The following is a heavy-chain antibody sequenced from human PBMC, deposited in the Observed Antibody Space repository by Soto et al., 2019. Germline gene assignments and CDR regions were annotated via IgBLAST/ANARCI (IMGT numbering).Heavy chain of an antibody. J-gene: IGHJ6*03. CDR2: IYYSGST. CDR1: GGSISSSSYY. V-gene: IGHV4-39*02. Sequence: SETLSLTCTVSGGSISSSSYYWGWIRQPPGKGLEWIGSIYYSGSTYYNPSLKSRVTISVDTSKNQFSLKLSSVTAADTAVYYCARDFWSGYYDYYYYYMDVWGKGTTVTVSS. CDR3: ARDFWSGYYDYYYYYMDV. D-gene: IGHD3-3*01.